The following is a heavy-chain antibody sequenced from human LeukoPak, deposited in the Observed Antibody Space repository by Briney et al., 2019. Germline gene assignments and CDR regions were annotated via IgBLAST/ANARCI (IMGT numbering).Heavy chain of an antibody. D-gene: IGHD2-15*01. CDR2: IYYSGST. CDR1: GGSISSYY. J-gene: IGHJ6*03. CDR3: ARDGGPYYYYYMDV. Sequence: SETLSLTCTVSGGSISSYYWSWVRQPPGKGVEWSGYIYYSGSTNYNTSLKSRVTISVDKSKKQLSWMLRSVTAADPAVYYCARDGGPYYYYYMDVWGKATTVTVSS. V-gene: IGHV4-59*01.